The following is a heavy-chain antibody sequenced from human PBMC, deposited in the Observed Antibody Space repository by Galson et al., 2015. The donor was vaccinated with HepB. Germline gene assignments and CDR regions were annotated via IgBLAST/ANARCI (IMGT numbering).Heavy chain of an antibody. J-gene: IGHJ4*02. CDR2: INAGNGST. CDR1: GYTFTSYA. V-gene: IGHV1-3*01. CDR3: ARDLGDLIGPVPVADY. D-gene: IGHD2-2*01. Sequence: SVKVSCKASGYTFTSYAMHWVRQAPGQRLEWMGWINAGNGSTKYSQKFQGRVTITRDTSASTAYMELSSLRSEDTAVYYCARDLGDLIGPVPVADYWGQGTLVTVSS.